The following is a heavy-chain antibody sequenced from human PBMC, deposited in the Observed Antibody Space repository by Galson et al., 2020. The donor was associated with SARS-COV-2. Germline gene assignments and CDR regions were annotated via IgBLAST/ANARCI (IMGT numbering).Heavy chain of an antibody. CDR2: ISGSGGST. V-gene: IGHV3-23*01. Sequence: GESPKIPCAAPGFTFRSYAMSWVRQAPAQGLEWVSAISGSGGSTYYADSVKGRFTISRDNSKNTLYLQMNSLRAEDTAVYYCAKHPITMIVVVSTGERGYFDYWGQGTLVTVSS. CDR1: GFTFRSYA. D-gene: IGHD3-22*01. CDR3: AKHPITMIVVVSTGERGYFDY. J-gene: IGHJ4*02.